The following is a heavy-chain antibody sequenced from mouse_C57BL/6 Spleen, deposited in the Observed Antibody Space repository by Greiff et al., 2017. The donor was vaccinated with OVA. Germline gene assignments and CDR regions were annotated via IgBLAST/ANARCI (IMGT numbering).Heavy chain of an antibody. CDR2: ISYDGSN. CDR3: ASYYWYFDV. Sequence: VQLKESGPGLVKPSQSLSLTCSVTGYSITSGYYWNWIRQFPGNKLEWMGYISYDGSNNYNPSLKNRISITRDTSKNQFFLKLNSVTTEDTATYYCASYYWYFDVWGTGTTVTVSS. CDR1: GYSITSGYY. J-gene: IGHJ1*03. V-gene: IGHV3-6*01.